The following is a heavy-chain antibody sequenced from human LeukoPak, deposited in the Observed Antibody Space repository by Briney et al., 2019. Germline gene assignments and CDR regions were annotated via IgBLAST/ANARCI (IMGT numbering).Heavy chain of an antibody. CDR1: GFTFSSYA. J-gene: IGHJ6*02. CDR2: ISSNGGST. CDR3: ARAYYFGTVMDV. Sequence: GGSLRLSCAASGFTFSSYAMHWVRQAPGKGLEYVSAISSNGGSTYYANSVKGRFTISRDNSKNTLYLQMGSLRAEDMPVYYCARAYYFGTVMDVWGQGTTVTVSS. D-gene: IGHD3-10*01. V-gene: IGHV3-64*01.